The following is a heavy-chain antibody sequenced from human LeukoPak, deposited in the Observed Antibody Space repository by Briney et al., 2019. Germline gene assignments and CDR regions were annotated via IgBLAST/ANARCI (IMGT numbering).Heavy chain of an antibody. D-gene: IGHD6-19*01. CDR3: ARDRGSGDSFDL. Sequence: GRSLRLSCAASGFTFSTYGMHWGRQAPGKGLEWVAVIWFDGSNQYYVDSVRGRFSISRDNSKNTLYLQMNTLRAEDTGVYYCARDRGSGDSFDLWGQGAMVTVSS. J-gene: IGHJ3*01. V-gene: IGHV3-33*01. CDR1: GFTFSTYG. CDR2: IWFDGSNQ.